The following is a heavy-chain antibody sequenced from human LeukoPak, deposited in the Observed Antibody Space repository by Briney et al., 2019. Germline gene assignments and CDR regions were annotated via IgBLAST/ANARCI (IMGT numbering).Heavy chain of an antibody. Sequence: PGGSLRLSCAASGFTFSDYGMHWVRRAPGKGLERVAFIRNDGSNDYYPDSVKGRFTISRDNSRNTLYLQMNSLRAEDTAFYYCAKGGSSSHNWFDPWGQGTRVTVSS. CDR1: GFTFSDYG. CDR3: AKGGSSSHNWFDP. D-gene: IGHD6-13*01. CDR2: IRNDGSND. J-gene: IGHJ5*02. V-gene: IGHV3-30*02.